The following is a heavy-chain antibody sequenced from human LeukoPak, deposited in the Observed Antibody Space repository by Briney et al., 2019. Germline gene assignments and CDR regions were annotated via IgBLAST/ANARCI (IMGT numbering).Heavy chain of an antibody. J-gene: IGHJ4*02. CDR2: IYYSGST. V-gene: IGHV4-39*07. Sequence: SETLSLTCTVSGGSISSSSYYWGWIRQPPGKGLEWIGSIYYSGSTYYNPSLKSRVTISVDTSKNQFSLKLSSVTAADTAVYYCARSRPHRAVVVTAIRRYFDYWGQGTLVTVSS. D-gene: IGHD2-21*02. CDR1: GGSISSSSYY. CDR3: ARSRPHRAVVVTAIRRYFDY.